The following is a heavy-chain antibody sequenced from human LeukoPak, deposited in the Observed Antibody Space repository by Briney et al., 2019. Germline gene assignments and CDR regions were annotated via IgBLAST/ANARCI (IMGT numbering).Heavy chain of an antibody. Sequence: SQTLSLTCAISGDSVSSNSAAWNWIKQSPSRGLEWLGRTYHRSKCYNDYTVSMRSRITINPDTSKNQFYLQLNSVTPEDTAVYYCARGMVKINYYMDVWGKGTTVTVSS. CDR3: ARGMVKINYYMDV. CDR2: TYHRSKCYN. D-gene: IGHD4-23*01. J-gene: IGHJ6*03. V-gene: IGHV6-1*01. CDR1: GDSVSSNSAA.